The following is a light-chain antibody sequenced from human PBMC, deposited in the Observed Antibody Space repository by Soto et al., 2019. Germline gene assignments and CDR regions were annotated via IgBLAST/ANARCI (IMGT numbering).Light chain of an antibody. V-gene: IGLV2-14*01. Sequence: QSALTQPASVSGSPGQSITISCTGTSSDVGGYNHVSWYQQHPGKAPKLMIYDVSNRPSGVSNRFSGSKSGNTASLTISGLQAEDEADYYCSSNTSSLFVFGTGTKLTVL. CDR1: SSDVGGYNH. CDR3: SSNTSSLFV. J-gene: IGLJ1*01. CDR2: DVS.